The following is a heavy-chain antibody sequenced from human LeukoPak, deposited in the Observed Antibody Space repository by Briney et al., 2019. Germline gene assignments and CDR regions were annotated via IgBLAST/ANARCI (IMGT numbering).Heavy chain of an antibody. CDR1: GFTFSSYA. Sequence: GGSLRLSCAASGFTFSSYAMSWVSQAPGKGLEWVSAISGSGGSTYYADSVKGRFTISRDNYKNTLYLQMNSLRAEDTAVYDCATTYYYDSSPEGGQGTLVTVSS. CDR2: ISGSGGST. D-gene: IGHD3-22*01. J-gene: IGHJ4*02. V-gene: IGHV3-23*01. CDR3: ATTYYYDSSPE.